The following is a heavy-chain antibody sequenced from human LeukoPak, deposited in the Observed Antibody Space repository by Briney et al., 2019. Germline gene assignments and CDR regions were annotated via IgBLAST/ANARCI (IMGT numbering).Heavy chain of an antibody. CDR2: IIPILGIA. Sequence: GASVKVSCKASGGTFSSYAISWVRQAPGQGLEWMGRIIPILGIANYAQKFQGRVTITADKSTSTAYMELSSLRSEDTAVYYCARGSPLGSRKGYWGQGTLVTVSS. CDR1: GGTFSSYA. J-gene: IGHJ4*02. CDR3: ARGSPLGSRKGY. D-gene: IGHD3-10*01. V-gene: IGHV1-69*04.